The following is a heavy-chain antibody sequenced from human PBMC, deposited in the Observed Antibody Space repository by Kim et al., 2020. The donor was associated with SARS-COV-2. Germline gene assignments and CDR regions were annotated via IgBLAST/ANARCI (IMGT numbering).Heavy chain of an antibody. D-gene: IGHD2-2*01. J-gene: IGHJ6*02. Sequence: ASVKVSCKASGYTFTSYYMHWVRQAPGQGLEWMGIINPSGGSTSYAQKFQGRVTMTRDTSTSTVYMELSSLRSEDTAVYYCAREAVVPAAQDYYYYYGMDVWGQGTTVTVSS. CDR2: INPSGGST. CDR1: GYTFTSYY. V-gene: IGHV1-46*01. CDR3: AREAVVPAAQDYYYYYGMDV.